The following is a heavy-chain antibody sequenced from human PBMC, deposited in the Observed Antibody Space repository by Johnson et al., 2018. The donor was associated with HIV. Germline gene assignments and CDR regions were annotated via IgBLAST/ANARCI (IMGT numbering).Heavy chain of an antibody. J-gene: IGHJ3*01. CDR2: IKSKTDGGTT. CDR1: GFSFSNAW. CDR3: TTEVMEWELQVGWTRAFEV. Sequence: EVQLVESGGGLVKPGESLRLSCAASGFSFSNAWMNWVRQAPGKGLEWVGRIKSKTDGGTTDYAAPVKGRFTLSRDDSENMLYLQMNSLKTEDTAVYYCTTEVMEWELQVGWTRAFEVWGQGTMVIVST. D-gene: IGHD1-26*01. V-gene: IGHV3-15*01.